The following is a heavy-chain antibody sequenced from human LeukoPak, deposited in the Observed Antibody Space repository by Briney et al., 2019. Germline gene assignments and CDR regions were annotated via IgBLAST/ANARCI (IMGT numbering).Heavy chain of an antibody. V-gene: IGHV1-69*04. CDR3: ARAETYYDSSGYYGH. D-gene: IGHD3-22*01. CDR2: IIPILGIA. Sequence: SVKVSCKASGGTFSSYAISWVRQAPGQGLDWMGRIIPILGIANYAQKFQGRVTITADKSTSTAYMELSSLRSEDTAVYYCARAETYYDSSGYYGHWGQGTLVTVSS. J-gene: IGHJ4*02. CDR1: GGTFSSYA.